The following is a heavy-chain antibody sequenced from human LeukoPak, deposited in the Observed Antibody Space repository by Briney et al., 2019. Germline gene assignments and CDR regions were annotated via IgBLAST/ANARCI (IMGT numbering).Heavy chain of an antibody. CDR2: ISGSGGST. CDR1: GFTFSSYA. Sequence: GGSLRLSCAASGFTFSSYAMSWVRQAPGKGLEWVSAISGSGGSTYYADSVKGRFTISRDNSKNTLYLQMNSLRAEDTAVYYCAKDQEYSSSWYLSDAFDIWGQGTMVTVSS. V-gene: IGHV3-23*01. CDR3: AKDQEYSSSWYLSDAFDI. D-gene: IGHD6-13*01. J-gene: IGHJ3*02.